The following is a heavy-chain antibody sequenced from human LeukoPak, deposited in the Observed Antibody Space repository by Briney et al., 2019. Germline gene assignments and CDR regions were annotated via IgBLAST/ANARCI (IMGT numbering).Heavy chain of an antibody. Sequence: GGSLRLSCSASGFTFISYAIHWVRQAPGKGLEYVSGISNNGGSKYYADSVKGRFTISRDNSKNTLYLQMSSLRAEDTAVYYCVKGGYSSSWSLFDYWGQGTLVTVSS. J-gene: IGHJ4*02. D-gene: IGHD6-13*01. V-gene: IGHV3-64D*06. CDR3: VKGGYSSSWSLFDY. CDR1: GFTFISYA. CDR2: ISNNGGSK.